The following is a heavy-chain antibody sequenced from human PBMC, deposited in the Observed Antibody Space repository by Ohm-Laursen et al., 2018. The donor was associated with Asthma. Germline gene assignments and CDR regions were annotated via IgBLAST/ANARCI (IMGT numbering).Heavy chain of an antibody. CDR2: ISSSSSTI. CDR1: GFTFSSYS. V-gene: IGHV3-48*02. Sequence: PLRLSCAAPGFTFSSYSMNWVRQAPGKGLEWVSYISSSSSTIYYADSVKGRFTISRDNAKNSLYLQMNSLRDEDTAVYYCARDPDYGSRYGMDVWGQGTTVTVSS. CDR3: ARDPDYGSRYGMDV. J-gene: IGHJ6*02. D-gene: IGHD3-10*01.